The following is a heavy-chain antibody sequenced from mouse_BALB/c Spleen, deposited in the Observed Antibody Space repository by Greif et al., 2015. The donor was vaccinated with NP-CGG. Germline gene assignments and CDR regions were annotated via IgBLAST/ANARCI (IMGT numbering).Heavy chain of an antibody. CDR1: GCTFTSYV. J-gene: IGHJ4*01. Sequence: VQLQQSGPELVKPGASVKMSCKASGCTFTSYVMHWVKQKPGQGLEWIGYINPYNDGTKYNEKFKGKATLTSDKSSSTAYMELSSLTSEDSAVYYCARGATRTPYYYSMDYWCHGTSVTVSS. CDR2: INPYNDGT. CDR3: ARGATRTPYYYSMDY. V-gene: IGHV1-14*01.